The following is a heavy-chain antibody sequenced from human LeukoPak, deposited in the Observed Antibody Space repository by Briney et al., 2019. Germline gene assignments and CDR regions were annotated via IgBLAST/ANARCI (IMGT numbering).Heavy chain of an antibody. J-gene: IGHJ4*02. V-gene: IGHV4-59*01. D-gene: IGHD4-17*01. CDR2: IYYSGST. CDR3: ARDSLRVFDY. CDR1: GGSISSYY. Sequence: SETLSLTCTVSGGSISSYYWSWIRQPPGKGLEWIGYIYYSGSTNYNPSLKSRVTIPVDTSKNQFSLKLSSVTAADTAVYYCARDSLRVFDYWGQGTLVTVSS.